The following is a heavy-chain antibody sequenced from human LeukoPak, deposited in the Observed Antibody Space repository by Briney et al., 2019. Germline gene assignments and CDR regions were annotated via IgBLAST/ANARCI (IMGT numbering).Heavy chain of an antibody. V-gene: IGHV3-11*04. CDR1: GFTFSDNY. CDR3: ARDPRTVRI. CDR2: ISGNGGDI. D-gene: IGHD1-1*01. Sequence: GGSLRLSCAASGFTFSDNYMTWVRQAPGKGLEWLSYISGNGGDIQYADSVKGRFTISRDNAKNLLYLQMDSLRVEDTAIYYCARDPRTVRIWGQGTLVTVSS. J-gene: IGHJ4*02.